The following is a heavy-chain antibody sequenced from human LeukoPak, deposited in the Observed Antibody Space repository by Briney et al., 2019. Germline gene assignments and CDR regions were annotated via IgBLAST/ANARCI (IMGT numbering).Heavy chain of an antibody. D-gene: IGHD2-15*01. J-gene: IGHJ4*02. CDR2: IYYSGNT. V-gene: IGHV4-39*01. Sequence: SETLSLTCIVSGGSISTSAYYWGWIRQPPGEGLQWIGSIYYSGNTNYNSSLKSRVTISVDTSTSQFSLRLSSVTAADTAVYYCARQAALTPSPFDYLGQGTLVTVSS. CDR1: GGSISTSAYY. CDR3: ARQAALTPSPFDY.